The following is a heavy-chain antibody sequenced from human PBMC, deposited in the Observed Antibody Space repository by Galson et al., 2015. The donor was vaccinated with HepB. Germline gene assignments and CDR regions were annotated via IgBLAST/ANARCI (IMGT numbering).Heavy chain of an antibody. CDR3: ARGVGNYLAYYFDY. CDR2: ISSSGALT. D-gene: IGHD3-3*01. V-gene: IGHV3-21*01. J-gene: IGHJ4*02. Sequence: SLRLSCAASGFTFSSYSMNWVRQAPGKGLEWVSSISSSGALTYYADSVKGRFAISRDNAKNSLYLQMNSLRAEDTAVYYCARGVGNYLAYYFDYWGQGTPVTVSS. CDR1: GFTFSSYS.